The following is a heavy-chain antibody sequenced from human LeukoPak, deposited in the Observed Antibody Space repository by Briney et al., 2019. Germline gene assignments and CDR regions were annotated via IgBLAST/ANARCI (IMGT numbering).Heavy chain of an antibody. CDR3: ARVGRAITAAGFGAFDI. CDR1: GFTFSDYY. Sequence: GGSLRLSCAASGFTFSDYYMSWIRQAPGEGLEWVSYISSSGSPIFYADSVKGRFTISRDNAKNSVYLQMNSLRAEDTAVYYCARVGRAITAAGFGAFDIWGQGTMVTVSS. J-gene: IGHJ3*02. V-gene: IGHV3-11*01. CDR2: ISSSGSPI. D-gene: IGHD6-13*01.